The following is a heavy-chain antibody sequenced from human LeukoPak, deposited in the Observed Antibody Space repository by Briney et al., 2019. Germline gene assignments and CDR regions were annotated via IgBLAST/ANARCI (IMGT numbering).Heavy chain of an antibody. D-gene: IGHD3-10*01. V-gene: IGHV3-48*01. Sequence: GGSLRVFCAASGFTFSSYSMNWVRQAPGKGLEWVSYISSSSSTIYYADSVKGRFTISRDNAKNSLYLQMNSLRAEDTAVYYCARVAGVLDAFDIWGQGTMVTVSS. CDR1: GFTFSSYS. CDR3: ARVAGVLDAFDI. J-gene: IGHJ3*02. CDR2: ISSSSSTI.